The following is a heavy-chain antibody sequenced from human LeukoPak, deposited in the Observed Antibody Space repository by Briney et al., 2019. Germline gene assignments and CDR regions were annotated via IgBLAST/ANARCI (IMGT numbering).Heavy chain of an antibody. Sequence: SETLSLTCTVSGGSISSSSYYWGWIRQPPGKGLEWIGSIYYSGSTYYNPSLKSRVTLSVDRSKNQFSLNLTSVTAADTAVYYCAREGGFWNGYYFDYWGQGTLVTVSS. D-gene: IGHD3-3*01. CDR1: GGSISSSSYY. V-gene: IGHV4-39*07. CDR2: IYYSGST. J-gene: IGHJ4*02. CDR3: AREGGFWNGYYFDY.